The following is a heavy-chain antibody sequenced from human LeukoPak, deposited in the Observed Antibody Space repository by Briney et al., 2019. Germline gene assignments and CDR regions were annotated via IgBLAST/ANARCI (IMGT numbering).Heavy chain of an antibody. CDR1: GFTFSSYA. CDR3: AKDRGIAAAGHYFDS. D-gene: IGHD6-13*01. CDR2: ISGSGGST. J-gene: IGHJ4*02. Sequence: GGSLRLSCAASGFTFSSYAMNWVRQAPGKGLEWVSGISGSGGSTYYADSVKGRFTISRDNSKTTLYLQMNSLRAEDTAVYYCAKDRGIAAAGHYFDSWGQGTLVTVSS. V-gene: IGHV3-23*01.